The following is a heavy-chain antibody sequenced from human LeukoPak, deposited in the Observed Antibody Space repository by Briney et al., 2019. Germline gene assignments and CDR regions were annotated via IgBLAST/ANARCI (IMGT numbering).Heavy chain of an antibody. Sequence: SETLSLTCTVSAGSINSGGYFWTWVREHPGEGLEWIGYIWNSGNSYYNPSLSSRVIISADSSKSTFSLKLSSVTAADTAVYYCARYHCGSTYCPGVDFYGQGTLVTVSS. CDR1: AGSINSGGYF. D-gene: IGHD2-2*01. CDR3: ARYHCGSTYCPGVDF. V-gene: IGHV4-31*03. J-gene: IGHJ4*02. CDR2: IWNSGNS.